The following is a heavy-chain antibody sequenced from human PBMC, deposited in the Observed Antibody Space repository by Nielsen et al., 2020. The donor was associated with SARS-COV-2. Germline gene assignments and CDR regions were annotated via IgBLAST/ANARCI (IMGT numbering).Heavy chain of an antibody. V-gene: IGHV3-23*03. CDR2: IYSGGSST. J-gene: IGHJ4*02. D-gene: IGHD4-23*01. CDR1: GFTFSSYA. Sequence: GESLKISCAASGFTFSSYAMSWVRQAPGKGLEWVSVIYSGGSSTYYADSVKGRFTISRDNSKNTLYLQMNSLRAEDTAVYYCAREDYGGNSFDYWGQETLVTVSS. CDR3: AREDYGGNSFDY.